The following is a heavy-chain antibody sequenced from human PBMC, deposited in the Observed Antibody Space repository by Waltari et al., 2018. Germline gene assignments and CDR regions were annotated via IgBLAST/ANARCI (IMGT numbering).Heavy chain of an antibody. V-gene: IGHV3-7*01. Sequence: EVQPVESGGGLVQPGGSLRLSCTAPGFPFSRSSMVWVRQAPGKGLEWLATIKQDGSESYYVDSVKGRFTFSRDNAKNSLYLQMNSLRAEDTAVYYCARPYSSGWYINFDYWGQGTLVTVSS. CDR3: ARPYSSGWYINFDY. J-gene: IGHJ4*02. CDR1: GFPFSRSS. CDR2: IKQDGSES. D-gene: IGHD6-19*01.